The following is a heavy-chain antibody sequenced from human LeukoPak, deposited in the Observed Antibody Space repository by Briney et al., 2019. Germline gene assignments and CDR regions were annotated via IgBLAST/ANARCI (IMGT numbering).Heavy chain of an antibody. CDR1: GFAFSSYG. D-gene: IGHD6-19*01. V-gene: IGHV3-23*01. CDR2: ISGGGGST. CDR3: AKDDFSGRWYKPYDAFDI. J-gene: IGHJ3*02. Sequence: GGSLRLSCAGSGFAFSSYGMSWVRQAPGQGLEWVSAISGGGGSTYYADSVKGRFTISRDNSKNTLYLQMNSLRAEDTALYYCAKDDFSGRWYKPYDAFDIWGQGTMVTVSS.